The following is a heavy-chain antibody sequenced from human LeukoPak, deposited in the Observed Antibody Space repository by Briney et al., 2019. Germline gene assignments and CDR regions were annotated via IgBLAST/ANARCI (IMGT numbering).Heavy chain of an antibody. CDR2: ISYDGSNK. D-gene: IGHD1-7*01. Sequence: GGSLRLSCAASGFTFSSYGMHWVRQAPGKGLEWVAVISYDGSNKYYADSVKGRFTISRDNSKNTLCLQMNSLRAEDTAVYYCAKAYRNWNYPDYWGQGTLVTVSS. V-gene: IGHV3-30*18. CDR3: AKAYRNWNYPDY. J-gene: IGHJ4*02. CDR1: GFTFSSYG.